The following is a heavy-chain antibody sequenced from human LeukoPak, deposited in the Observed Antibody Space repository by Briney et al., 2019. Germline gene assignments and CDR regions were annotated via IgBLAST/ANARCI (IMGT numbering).Heavy chain of an antibody. D-gene: IGHD3-22*01. V-gene: IGHV3-23*01. Sequence: GGSLRLSCAASGFTFSSYAMSWVRQAPGKGLEWVSAISGSGGSTYYADSVKGRFTISRDNSKNTLYLQMNSLRAEDTAVYYCAKDDKTYYYDSSHKPFDYWGQGTLVTVSS. CDR2: ISGSGGST. CDR1: GFTFSSYA. J-gene: IGHJ4*02. CDR3: AKDDKTYYYDSSHKPFDY.